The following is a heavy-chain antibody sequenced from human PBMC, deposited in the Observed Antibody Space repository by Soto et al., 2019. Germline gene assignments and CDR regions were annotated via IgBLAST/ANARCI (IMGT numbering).Heavy chain of an antibody. Sequence: EVQVLESGGGLVQPGGSLRLSCASSGFTFTTHAMHWVRQAPGKGLEWVSGVSGRGDSTYYADSVKGRFIISRDNSKNTLDLQMSSLRAEDRAVYFCAGGAFYDILTGYVYYGMDVWGQGTTVTVSS. V-gene: IGHV3-23*01. J-gene: IGHJ6*02. D-gene: IGHD3-9*01. CDR2: VSGRGDST. CDR3: AGGAFYDILTGYVYYGMDV. CDR1: GFTFTTHA.